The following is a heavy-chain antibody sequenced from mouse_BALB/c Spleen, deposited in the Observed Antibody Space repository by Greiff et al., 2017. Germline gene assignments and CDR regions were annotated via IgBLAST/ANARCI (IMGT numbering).Heavy chain of an antibody. CDR1: GFTFTSYW. CDR2: INPSNGRT. V-gene: IGHV1S81*02. J-gene: IGHJ4*01. Sequence: VQLQQPGAELVKPGASVKLSCKASGFTFTSYWMHWVKQTPGQGLEWIGEINPSNGRTNYNETFKSKATITVDKSSSTAYMQLSSLTSEDSAVYYCARGYYLYAMDYWGQGTSVTVAS. D-gene: IGHD2-3*01. CDR3: ARGYYLYAMDY.